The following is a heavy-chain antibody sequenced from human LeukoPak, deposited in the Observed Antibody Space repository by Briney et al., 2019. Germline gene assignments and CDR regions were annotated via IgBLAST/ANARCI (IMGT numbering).Heavy chain of an antibody. CDR2: INPNSGGT. J-gene: IGHJ4*02. V-gene: IGHV1-2*04. D-gene: IGHD2-15*01. CDR3: ARDHCSGGSCLVDY. Sequence: ASVKVSCKASGYTFTSYGISWVRQAPGQGLEWMGWINPNSGGTNYAQKFQGWVTMTRDTSISTAYMELSRLRSDDTAVYYCARDHCSGGSCLVDYWGQGTLLTVSS. CDR1: GYTFTSYG.